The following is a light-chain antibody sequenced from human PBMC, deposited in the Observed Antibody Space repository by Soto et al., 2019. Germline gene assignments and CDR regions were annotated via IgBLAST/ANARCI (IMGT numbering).Light chain of an antibody. Sequence: EIVMTRSPATLSVSPGERATLSCRASQSVSSNLAWYHQKPGQAPRLLIYGASTRATGIPARFSGSGSGTEFTLTISSLQSEDFAVYYCQQYNNWPPYTFGQGTKLEIK. J-gene: IGKJ2*01. CDR3: QQYNNWPPYT. CDR1: QSVSSN. CDR2: GAS. V-gene: IGKV3-15*01.